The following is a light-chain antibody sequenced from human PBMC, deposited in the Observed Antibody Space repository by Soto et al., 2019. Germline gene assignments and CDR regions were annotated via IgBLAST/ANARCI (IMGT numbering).Light chain of an antibody. CDR3: SSYTSRSTLV. Sequence: QSVLTQPASVSGSPGQSITISYTGTSSDVGGYNYVSWYQQHPGKAPKLMIYEVSNRPSGVSNRFSGSKSGNTASLTISGLQAEDEADYYCSSYTSRSTLVLGGGTKVTVL. J-gene: IGLJ3*02. CDR2: EVS. V-gene: IGLV2-14*01. CDR1: SSDVGGYNY.